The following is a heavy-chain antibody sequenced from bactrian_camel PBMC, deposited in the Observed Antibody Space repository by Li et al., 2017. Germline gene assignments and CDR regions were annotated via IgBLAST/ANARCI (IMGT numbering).Heavy chain of an antibody. CDR3: AAEPVTWGCGSGSWDVGADY. CDR1: GFTFTSSA. CDR2: IDADDGTT. J-gene: IGHJ4*01. D-gene: IGHD3*01. V-gene: IGHV3S44*01. Sequence: DVQLVESGGGLVQPGESLRLSCAASGFTFTSSALTWVRQPPGKGLEWVSCIDADDGTTSYKDSVKGRFTISKDNARNTVYLQMDHLKPEDTAMYYCAAEPVTWGCGSGSWDVGADYWGQGTQVTVS.